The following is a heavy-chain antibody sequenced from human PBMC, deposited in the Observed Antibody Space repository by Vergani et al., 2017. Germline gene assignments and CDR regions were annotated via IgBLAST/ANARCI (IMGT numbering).Heavy chain of an antibody. J-gene: IGHJ4*02. V-gene: IGHV3-30*02. CDR3: ARDTVTGSRYFDY. CDR2: IRYDGSNT. D-gene: IGHD6-19*01. Sequence: QVQLVESGVGVVQPGGSLRLSCGASGFTFSNYGMHWVRQAPGKGLEWVTFIRYDGSNTYYADSVKGRFTISRDNSKNTLFLQMNSLRPEDTAVYYCARDTVTGSRYFDYWGQGTLVTVSS. CDR1: GFTFSNYG.